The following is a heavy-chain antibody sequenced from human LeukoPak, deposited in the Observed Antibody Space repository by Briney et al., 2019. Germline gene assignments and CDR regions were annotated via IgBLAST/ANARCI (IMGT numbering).Heavy chain of an antibody. Sequence: PGRPLRLSCAASGFTFSSYAMHWVRQAPGKGLEWVAVISYDGSNKYYADSVKGRFTISRDNSKNTLYLQMNSLRAEDTAVYYCAKWGGWFDYWGQGTLVTVSS. D-gene: IGHD3-16*01. V-gene: IGHV3-30-3*01. J-gene: IGHJ4*02. CDR3: AKWGGWFDY. CDR2: ISYDGSNK. CDR1: GFTFSSYA.